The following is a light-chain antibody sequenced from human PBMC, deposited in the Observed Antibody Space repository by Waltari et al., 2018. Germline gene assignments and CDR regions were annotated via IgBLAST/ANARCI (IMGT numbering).Light chain of an antibody. Sequence: DVQMTQSPFSLSASVGDRVTITCRASQRIDNFLSWYQQKPGKAPNLLIYSASNLQSGVPSRFSGSEFGKDFTLTITSLQPQDSATYYCQQSYTTSWTFGQGTTVEVK. CDR3: QQSYTTSWT. CDR1: QRIDNF. J-gene: IGKJ1*01. V-gene: IGKV1-39*01. CDR2: SAS.